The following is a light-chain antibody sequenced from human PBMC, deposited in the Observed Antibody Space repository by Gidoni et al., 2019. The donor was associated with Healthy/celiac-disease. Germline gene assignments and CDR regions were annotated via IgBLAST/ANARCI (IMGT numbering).Light chain of an antibody. Sequence: SSELTQPPSVSVSPGQTARITCSGDALPKQYAYWYQQKPGQAPVLVIYRDSERPPGIPGRFSGSSSGTTVTLTISGVQAEDEADYYCQSADSSGSWVFGGGTKLTVL. J-gene: IGLJ2*01. CDR1: ALPKQY. CDR3: QSADSSGSWV. CDR2: RDS. V-gene: IGLV3-25*03.